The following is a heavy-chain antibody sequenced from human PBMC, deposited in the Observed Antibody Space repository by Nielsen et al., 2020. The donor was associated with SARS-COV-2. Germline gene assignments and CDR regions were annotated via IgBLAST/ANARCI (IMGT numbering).Heavy chain of an antibody. CDR1: GYLFLNYG. J-gene: IGHJ4*02. Sequence: ASVKVSCKTSGYLFLNYGFSWVRQAPGQGLEWMGWINTYNGITKYSQKFQGRVTMTTDTSTSTAYMELRGLRSDDTAVYYCARGKWELLWFGESDYWGQGTLVTVSS. CDR2: INTYNGIT. D-gene: IGHD3-10*01. V-gene: IGHV1-18*01. CDR3: ARGKWELLWFGESDY.